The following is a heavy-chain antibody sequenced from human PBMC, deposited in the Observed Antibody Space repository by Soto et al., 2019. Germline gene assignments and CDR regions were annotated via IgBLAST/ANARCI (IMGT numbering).Heavy chain of an antibody. V-gene: IGHV3-21*01. CDR1: GFTFSSYS. CDR3: ARDRYSSSSSYYYYGMDV. CDR2: ISSSSSYI. D-gene: IGHD6-6*01. J-gene: IGHJ6*02. Sequence: EVQLVESGGGLVKPGGSLRLSCAASGFTFSSYSMNWVRQAPGKRLEWVSSISSSSSYIYYANSVKGRFTISRDNAKNSLYLQMNSLRAEDTAVYYCARDRYSSSSSYYYYGMDVWGQGTTVTVSS.